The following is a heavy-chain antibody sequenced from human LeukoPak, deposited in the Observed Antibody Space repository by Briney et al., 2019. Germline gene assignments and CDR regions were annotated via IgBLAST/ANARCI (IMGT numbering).Heavy chain of an antibody. CDR3: ARVRRPEYSSSSYYYYMDV. D-gene: IGHD6-6*01. CDR1: GYTFTGYY. Sequence: GASVKVSCKASGYTFTGYYMHWVRQAPGQGLEWMGWINSNSGGTNYAQKFQGRVTMTRDTSTTTAYMELNRLRSDDTAVYYCARVRRPEYSSSSYYYYMDVWGKGITVTVSS. V-gene: IGHV1-2*02. CDR2: INSNSGGT. J-gene: IGHJ6*03.